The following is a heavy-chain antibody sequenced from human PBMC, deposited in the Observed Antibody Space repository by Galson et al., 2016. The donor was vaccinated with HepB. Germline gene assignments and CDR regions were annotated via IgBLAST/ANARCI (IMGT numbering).Heavy chain of an antibody. CDR2: ISGRDAVP. CDR3: AKITPRIVGATVGVEGYDV. D-gene: IGHD1-26*01. J-gene: IGHJ3*01. V-gene: IGHV3-23*01. CDR1: GFTLGSYI. Sequence: SLRLSCAASGFTLGSYIMSWVRQAPGKGLEWVSGISGRDAVPYYAASVKGRFTISREDSTNTLFLQLHSLNAGDTAVYYCAKITPRIVGATVGVEGYDVWGQGTMVTVSS.